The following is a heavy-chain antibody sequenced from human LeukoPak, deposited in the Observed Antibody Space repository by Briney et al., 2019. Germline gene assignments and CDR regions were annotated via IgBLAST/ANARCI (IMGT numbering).Heavy chain of an antibody. D-gene: IGHD3-9*01. CDR3: AKESVLRYFDWLSDRRWFDP. Sequence: GRSLRLSCAASGFTFSSYGMHWVRQAPGKGLEWVAVISYDGSNKYYADSVKGRFTISRDNSKNTLYLQMNSLRAEDTAVYYCAKESVLRYFDWLSDRRWFDPWGQGTLVTVSS. CDR1: GFTFSSYG. CDR2: ISYDGSNK. J-gene: IGHJ5*02. V-gene: IGHV3-30*18.